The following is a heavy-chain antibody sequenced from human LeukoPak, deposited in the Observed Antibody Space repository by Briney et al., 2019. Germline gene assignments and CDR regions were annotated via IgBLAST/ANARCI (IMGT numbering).Heavy chain of an antibody. Sequence: PGGFLRLSCAASGFTFSSYGMHWVRQAPGKGLEWVAFIRYDGSNKYYADSVKGRFTISRDNSKNTLYLQMNSLRAEDTAVYYCAKDRMGDIVVVPAAIRFDPWGQGTLVTVSS. CDR1: GFTFSSYG. J-gene: IGHJ5*02. CDR2: IRYDGSNK. V-gene: IGHV3-30*02. CDR3: AKDRMGDIVVVPAAIRFDP. D-gene: IGHD2-2*01.